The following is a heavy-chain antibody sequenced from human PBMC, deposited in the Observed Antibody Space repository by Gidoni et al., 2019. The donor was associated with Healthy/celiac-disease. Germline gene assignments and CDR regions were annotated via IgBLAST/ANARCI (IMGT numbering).Heavy chain of an antibody. Sequence: QVQLQESGPGLVKPSQTLSLTCTVSGGSISSGSYYWSWIRQPAGKGLEWIGRIYTSGSTNYNPSLKSRVTMSVDTSKNQFSLKLSSVTAADTAVYYCARDRGGMVSMDVWGQGTTVTVSS. CDR3: ARDRGGMVSMDV. J-gene: IGHJ6*02. V-gene: IGHV4-61*02. D-gene: IGHD5-18*01. CDR2: IYTSGST. CDR1: GGSISSGSYY.